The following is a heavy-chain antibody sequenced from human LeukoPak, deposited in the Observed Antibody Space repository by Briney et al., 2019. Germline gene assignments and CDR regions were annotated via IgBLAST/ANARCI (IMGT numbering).Heavy chain of an antibody. V-gene: IGHV1-69*13. CDR1: GGTFSSYA. J-gene: IGHJ4*02. CDR3: ARDLGAARTN. CDR2: SIPIFGTA. Sequence: SVKVSCTASGGTFSSYAISWVRQAPGQGLEWMGGSIPIFGTANYAQKFQGRVTITADESTSTAYMELSSLRSEDTAAYYCARDLGAARTNWGQGTLVTVSS. D-gene: IGHD1-26*01.